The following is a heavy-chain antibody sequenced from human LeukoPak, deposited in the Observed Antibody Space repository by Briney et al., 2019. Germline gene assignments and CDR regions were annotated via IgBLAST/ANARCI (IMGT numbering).Heavy chain of an antibody. Sequence: GESLKISCKGSGYNFTIYWIGWVRQMPGKGLEWMGIIYPGDSDTRYSPSFQGQVTISADKSTSTAYLQWSSLKASDTAMYYCAIFDFLFGEINNWFDPWGQGTLVTVSS. D-gene: IGHD3-16*01. J-gene: IGHJ5*02. CDR1: GYNFTIYW. V-gene: IGHV5-51*01. CDR2: IYPGDSDT. CDR3: AIFDFLFGEINNWFDP.